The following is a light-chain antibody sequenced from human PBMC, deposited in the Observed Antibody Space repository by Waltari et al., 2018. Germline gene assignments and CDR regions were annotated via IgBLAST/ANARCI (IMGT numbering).Light chain of an antibody. CDR2: KTF. V-gene: IGKV1-5*03. Sequence: DVQMTQSPSTLSAAVGDRVTITCRASQSISDSLAWYQQKPGEAPKLLIYKTFTLKSGVPSRFSGSGSGTEFTLTISSLHPDDFATYYCQQYNTYSPPWTFGQGTKVEIK. CDR1: QSISDS. CDR3: QQYNTYSPPWT. J-gene: IGKJ1*01.